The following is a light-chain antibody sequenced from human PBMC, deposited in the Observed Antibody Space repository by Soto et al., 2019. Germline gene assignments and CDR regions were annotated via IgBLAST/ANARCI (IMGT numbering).Light chain of an antibody. Sequence: QSALTQPASVSGSLGQSITISCTGTNSDIGTYNSVSWYQHHPGKAPKLMICDVANRPSGVSNRFSGSKSGNTASLTISALQGEDEADYYCSSYTSSTTPYVFGIGTKLTVL. V-gene: IGLV2-14*03. CDR3: SSYTSSTTPYV. CDR2: DVA. J-gene: IGLJ1*01. CDR1: NSDIGTYNS.